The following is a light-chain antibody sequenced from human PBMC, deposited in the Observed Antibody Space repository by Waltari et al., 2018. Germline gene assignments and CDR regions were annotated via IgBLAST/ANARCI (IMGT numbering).Light chain of an antibody. CDR1: QSVRNK. J-gene: IGKJ4*01. CDR3: QQYSNCPPGIT. Sequence: EIVMTQSPATLSVSPGERATLSCRASQSVRNKLAWYQQKPGQAPRLLIYDSSSRATGIPVRFSGSGSGTEFTLTISSLQSEDFAFYYCQQYSNCPPGITFGGGTKVEIK. CDR2: DSS. V-gene: IGKV3-15*01.